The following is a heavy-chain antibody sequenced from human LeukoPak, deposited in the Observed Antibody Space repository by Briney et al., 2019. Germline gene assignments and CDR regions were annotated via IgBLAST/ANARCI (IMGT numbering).Heavy chain of an antibody. CDR1: GFTFSSYA. V-gene: IGHV3-23*01. CDR3: TGSYYYEYFQH. J-gene: IGHJ1*01. Sequence: GGSLRLSCAASGFTFSSYAMSWVRQAPGKGLEWVSAISGSGGSTYYADSVKGRFTISRDNSKNTLYLQMNSLRAEDTAVYYCTGSYYYEYFQHWGQGTLVTVSS. D-gene: IGHD3-22*01. CDR2: ISGSGGST.